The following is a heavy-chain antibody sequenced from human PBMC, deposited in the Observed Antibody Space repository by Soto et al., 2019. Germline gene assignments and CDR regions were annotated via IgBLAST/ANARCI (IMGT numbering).Heavy chain of an antibody. CDR3: AREGVTLLELATIGDYFDY. D-gene: IGHD5-12*01. CDR2: ISSDASST. J-gene: IGHJ4*02. Sequence: EVQLVESGGGLVQPGGSLRLSCAASGFTFSSYWMHWVRQAPGKGLVWVSRISSDASSTNYADSVKGRFTISRDNAKNTLYLQMNSLRAEDTAVYYCAREGVTLLELATIGDYFDYWGQGTLVTVSS. V-gene: IGHV3-74*01. CDR1: GFTFSSYW.